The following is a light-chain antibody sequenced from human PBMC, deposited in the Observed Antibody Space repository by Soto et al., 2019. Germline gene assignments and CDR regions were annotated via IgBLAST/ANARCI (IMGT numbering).Light chain of an antibody. Sequence: DIQMTQSPSTLSASVGDRVTITCRASKSISSWLAWYQQKPGKAPKLLIHKASSLQSGVPSRFSGSGSGTEFTLTISSLDPDYFATYYCQQYNGYGRFGQGTKVEMK. J-gene: IGKJ1*01. CDR2: KAS. V-gene: IGKV1-5*03. CDR3: QQYNGYGR. CDR1: KSISSW.